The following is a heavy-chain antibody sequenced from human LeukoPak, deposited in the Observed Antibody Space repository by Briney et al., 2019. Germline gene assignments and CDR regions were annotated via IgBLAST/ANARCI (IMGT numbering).Heavy chain of an antibody. Sequence: SETLSLTCTVSGASVSSTNYYWGWIRQPPGKGLEWIGSIYYSGTTHYNPSLKSRVTISVDTSKDQFSLKLTSVTAADTAVYFCARAAKTYYYDSSAFSSWHDAFAIWGQGRLVTVSS. J-gene: IGHJ3*02. CDR2: IYYSGTT. CDR3: ARAAKTYYYDSSAFSSWHDAFAI. CDR1: GASVSSTNYY. V-gene: IGHV4-39*07. D-gene: IGHD3-22*01.